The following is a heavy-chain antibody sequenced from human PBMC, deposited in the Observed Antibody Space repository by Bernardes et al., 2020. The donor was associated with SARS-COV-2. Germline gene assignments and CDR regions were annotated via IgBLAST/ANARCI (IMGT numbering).Heavy chain of an antibody. Sequence: SETLSLTCTVPGGSISSYYWSWIRQPPGKGLEWIWYIYYSGSTNYNPSLKSRVTISVDTSKNQFSLKLSSVTAADTAVYYCARHKIAARPPFDYWGQGTLVTVSS. CDR2: IYYSGST. CDR3: ARHKIAARPPFDY. CDR1: GGSISSYY. V-gene: IGHV4-59*08. J-gene: IGHJ4*02. D-gene: IGHD6-6*01.